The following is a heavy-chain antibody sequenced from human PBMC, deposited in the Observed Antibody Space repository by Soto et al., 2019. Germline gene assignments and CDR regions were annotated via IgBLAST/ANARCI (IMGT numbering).Heavy chain of an antibody. J-gene: IGHJ4*02. CDR3: AKSAGSIVGVLDY. D-gene: IGHD1-26*01. CDR1: GFTFSDFA. V-gene: IGHV3-23*01. Sequence: EVQLLESGGGLVQPGGSLRLSCAASGFTFSDFAMNWVRQAPGKGLEWVSTISGSGGSTYYADSVKGRFTISRDNSKNTLYLQMNSLRAEDTAVYYCAKSAGSIVGVLDYWGQGTLVTVSS. CDR2: ISGSGGST.